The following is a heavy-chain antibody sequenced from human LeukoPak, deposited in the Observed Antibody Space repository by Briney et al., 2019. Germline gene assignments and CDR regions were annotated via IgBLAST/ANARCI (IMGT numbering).Heavy chain of an antibody. CDR2: IKQDGSDK. D-gene: IGHD3-16*01. CDR3: ATSVGAPGNY. V-gene: IGHV3-7*01. CDR1: GFIFSTYW. Sequence: GGSLRLSCAASGFIFSTYWMSWVRQAPGKGLEWVANIKQDGSDKNYLDSVKGRFTISRDNAKNSLYLQMNSLGAEDTAVYYCATSVGAPGNYWGQGTSVIVSS. J-gene: IGHJ4*02.